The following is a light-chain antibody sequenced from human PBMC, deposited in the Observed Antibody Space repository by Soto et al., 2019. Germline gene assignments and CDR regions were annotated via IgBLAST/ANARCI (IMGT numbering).Light chain of an antibody. J-gene: IGKJ4*01. CDR2: GAS. CDR1: QTFISNF. V-gene: IGKV3-20*01. CDR3: QQYGSSPLT. Sequence: EIVLTQSPGTLSLSPGDRATLSCSASQTFISNFLAWYQQRPAQAPRLLIHGASTRATGITDRFSGSVSGTDFTLIISGLEPEDFAVYYCQQYGSSPLTFGGGTKVDIK.